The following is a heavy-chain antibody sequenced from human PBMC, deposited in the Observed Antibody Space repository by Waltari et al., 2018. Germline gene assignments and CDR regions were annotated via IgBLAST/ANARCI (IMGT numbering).Heavy chain of an antibody. V-gene: IGHV4-61*09. Sequence: QVQLQESGPGLVKPSQTLSLTCTVSGGSISRGSYYWRWLRQPAGKGLEWIGYIYTSGSTNYNPSLKSRVTISVDTSKNQFSLKLSSVTAADTAVYYCARDRVVVVAATGDYYYGMDVWGQGTTVTVSS. CDR2: IYTSGST. CDR3: ARDRVVVVAATGDYYYGMDV. CDR1: GGSISRGSYY. J-gene: IGHJ6*02. D-gene: IGHD2-15*01.